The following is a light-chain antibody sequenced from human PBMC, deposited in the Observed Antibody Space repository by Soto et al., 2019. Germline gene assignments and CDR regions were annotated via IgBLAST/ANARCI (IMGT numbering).Light chain of an antibody. CDR1: SSDVGTYNL. CDR2: EVS. Sequence: QSVLTQPASVSGSPGQSITISCXGTSSDVGTYNLVSWYQQHPGQAPKLLIFEVSERPSGVSDRFSGSKSGYTASLTISGLQTEDEADYSCCSYAGGTNWVFGGGTKLTVL. J-gene: IGLJ3*02. V-gene: IGLV2-23*02. CDR3: CSYAGGTNWV.